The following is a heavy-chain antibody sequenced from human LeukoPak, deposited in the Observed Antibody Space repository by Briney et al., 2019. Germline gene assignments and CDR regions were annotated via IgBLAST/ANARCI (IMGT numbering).Heavy chain of an antibody. CDR1: GYTFTGYY. CDR3: ARDIWFGELTDAFDI. V-gene: IGHV1-2*02. J-gene: IGHJ3*02. CDR2: INPNSGGT. D-gene: IGHD3-10*01. Sequence: ASVKVSCKASGYTFTGYYMHWVRQAPGQGLEWMGWINPNSGGTNYAQKFQGRVTMTRDTSISTAYMELSRLRSDDAAVYYCARDIWFGELTDAFDIWGQGTMVTVSS.